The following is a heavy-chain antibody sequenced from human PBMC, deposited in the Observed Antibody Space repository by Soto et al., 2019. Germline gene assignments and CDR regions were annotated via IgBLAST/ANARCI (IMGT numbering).Heavy chain of an antibody. Sequence: GGSLRLSCAASGFTFSSYAMSWVRQAPGKGLEWVSAISGSGGSTYYADSVKGRFTISRDNSKNTLYLQMNSLRAEDTAVYYCAKRQSGRFGELFEIDYWGQGTLVTVSS. CDR3: AKRQSGRFGELFEIDY. D-gene: IGHD3-10*01. V-gene: IGHV3-23*01. CDR1: GFTFSSYA. CDR2: ISGSGGST. J-gene: IGHJ4*02.